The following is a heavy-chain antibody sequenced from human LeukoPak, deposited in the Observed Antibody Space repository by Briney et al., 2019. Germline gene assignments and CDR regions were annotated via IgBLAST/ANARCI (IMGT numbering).Heavy chain of an antibody. CDR1: GGSFSGYY. Sequence: SETLSLTCAVSGGSFSGYYWSWIRQPPGKGLEWIGEINHSGSTNYNPSLKSRVTISVDTSKNQFSLKLSSVTAADTAVYYRARGIYESGPRIAAAGTDYWGQGTLVTVSS. CDR2: INHSGST. CDR3: ARGIYESGPRIAAAGTDY. V-gene: IGHV4-34*01. J-gene: IGHJ4*02. D-gene: IGHD6-13*01.